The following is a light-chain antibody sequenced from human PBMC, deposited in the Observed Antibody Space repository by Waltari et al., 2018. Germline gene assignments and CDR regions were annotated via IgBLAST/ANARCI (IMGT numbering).Light chain of an antibody. CDR2: YKSDSDK. Sequence: QAVLTQPSSLSAPPGASARPTCTFPRGIKVGTSRLYWSQQKPGRRHQYLLRYKSDSDKKQGSGAPSRFSASKDASTNAGILLIAGLQSEDEADYYCMIWHTSAWVFGGGTKLTVL. CDR1: RGIKVGTSR. V-gene: IGLV5-45*02. CDR3: MIWHTSAWV. J-gene: IGLJ3*02.